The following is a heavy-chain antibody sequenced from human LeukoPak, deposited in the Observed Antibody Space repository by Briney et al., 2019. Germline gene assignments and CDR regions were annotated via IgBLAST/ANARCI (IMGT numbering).Heavy chain of an antibody. J-gene: IGHJ6*03. CDR3: ASQWLRYSGYYYYMDV. V-gene: IGHV4-39*01. D-gene: IGHD5-12*01. CDR2: LYYTGSP. CDR1: GGSISSSSYY. Sequence: SETLSLTCTVSGGSISSSSYYWGWIRQSPGKGLEWIASLYYTGSPYYNPPLESRVTTSVDTSKNQFSLKLSAVTAADTAVYFCASQWLRYSGYYYYMDVWGKGTTVTVSS.